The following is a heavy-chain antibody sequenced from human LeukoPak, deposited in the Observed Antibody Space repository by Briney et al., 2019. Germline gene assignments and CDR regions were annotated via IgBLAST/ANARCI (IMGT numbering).Heavy chain of an antibody. CDR1: GFTFISTG. D-gene: IGHD1-14*01. J-gene: IGHJ4*02. CDR3: ARTYNPDY. CDR2: IRYDGNNK. V-gene: IGHV3-30*02. Sequence: GGSLLLSCTASGFTFISTGMHWVRQAPGKGLEWVSYIRYDGNNKYYGDSVKGRLTVSRDNSKNTLYLQMNSLRVEDTAVYYCARTYNPDYWGQGTLVTVSS.